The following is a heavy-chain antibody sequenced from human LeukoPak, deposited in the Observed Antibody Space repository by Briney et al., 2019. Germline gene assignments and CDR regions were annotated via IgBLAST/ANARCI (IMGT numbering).Heavy chain of an antibody. Sequence: ASVKVSCKGSVYTFTNYYIHWVRQAPGQGLEWVGWIKPYTGSTSYAQKVQGRVTMTRDTSISTAYMDVTTLRSDDTAVYYCATMGAKTFDHWGQGTLVTVSS. J-gene: IGHJ4*02. CDR1: VYTFTNYY. CDR2: IKPYTGST. V-gene: IGHV1-2*02. CDR3: ATMGAKTFDH. D-gene: IGHD1-26*01.